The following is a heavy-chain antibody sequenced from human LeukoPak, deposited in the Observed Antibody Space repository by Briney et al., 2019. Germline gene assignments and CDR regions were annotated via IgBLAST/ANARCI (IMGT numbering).Heavy chain of an antibody. CDR2: INPSGGST. V-gene: IGHV1-46*01. CDR3: ARGGREDYDILTGYYINDY. Sequence: ASVKVSCKASGYTFTDYYMHWVRQAPGQGLEWMGIINPSGGSTSYAQKFQGRVTMTRDTSTSTVYMELSSLRSEDTAVYYCARGGREDYDILTGYYINDYWGQGTLVTVSS. D-gene: IGHD3-9*01. J-gene: IGHJ4*02. CDR1: GYTFTDYY.